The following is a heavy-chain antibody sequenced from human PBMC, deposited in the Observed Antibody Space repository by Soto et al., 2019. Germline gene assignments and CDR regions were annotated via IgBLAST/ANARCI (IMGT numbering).Heavy chain of an antibody. CDR3: ASLGARIDRKRSNDAFDI. D-gene: IGHD1-26*01. J-gene: IGHJ3*02. CDR1: GGSISSGGYY. CDR2: IYYSGST. Sequence: QVQLQESGPGLVKPSQTLSLTCTVSGGSISSGGYYWSWIRQHPGKGLEWIGYIYYSGSTYYNPSLKSRVTISVDTSKNQVSLKLSSVTAADTAVYYCASLGARIDRKRSNDAFDIWGQGTMVTVSS. V-gene: IGHV4-31*03.